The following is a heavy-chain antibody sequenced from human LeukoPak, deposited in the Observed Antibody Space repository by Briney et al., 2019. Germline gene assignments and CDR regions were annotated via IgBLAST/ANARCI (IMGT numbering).Heavy chain of an antibody. Sequence: GASVKVSCKASGYTFTNYGISWVRQAPGQGLEWMGWISAYNGNTNYAQKLQGRVTMTTDTSTSTAYMELRSLRSDDTAVYYCASSSYCGGDCYSVFDIWGQGTMVTVSS. D-gene: IGHD2-21*02. CDR3: ASSSYCGGDCYSVFDI. V-gene: IGHV1-18*01. J-gene: IGHJ3*02. CDR1: GYTFTNYG. CDR2: ISAYNGNT.